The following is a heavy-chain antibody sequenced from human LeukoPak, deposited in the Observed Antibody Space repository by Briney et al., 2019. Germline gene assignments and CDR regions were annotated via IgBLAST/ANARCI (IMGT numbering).Heavy chain of an antibody. CDR1: GGSIGSYY. CDR2: IYYSGST. D-gene: IGHD3-22*01. CDR3: ASHPGNYYDSSGYFDY. J-gene: IGHJ4*02. V-gene: IGHV4-59*08. Sequence: SETLSLTCTVSGGSIGSYYWSRIRQPPGKGLEWIGYIYYSGSTNYNPSLKSRVTISVDTSKNQFSLKLSSVTAADTAVYYCASHPGNYYDSSGYFDYWGQGTLVTVSS.